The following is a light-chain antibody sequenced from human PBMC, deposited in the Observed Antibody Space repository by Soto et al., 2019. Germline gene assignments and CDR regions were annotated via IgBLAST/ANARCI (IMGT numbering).Light chain of an antibody. Sequence: DFPVTQSPSSLSASVGDRVTITCRASQNISTFLNWYQQQRGQAPHLLVYAASSLQSGVPSRFSGSGSGTDFTLTISSLHPEDFATLYCEQSHSAPYTFGQGTKLEIK. V-gene: IGKV1-39*01. CDR2: AAS. CDR3: EQSHSAPYT. CDR1: QNISTF. J-gene: IGKJ2*01.